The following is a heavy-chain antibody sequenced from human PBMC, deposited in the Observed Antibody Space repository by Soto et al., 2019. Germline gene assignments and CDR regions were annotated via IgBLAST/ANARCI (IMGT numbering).Heavy chain of an antibody. Sequence: EVQLLESGGGLVQPGGSLRLSCAASGSTFSSYAMSWVRQAPGKGLEWVSAISGSGGSTYYADSVKGRFTISRDNSKNTLYLQMNSLRAEDTAVYYCAKDRRRRQQLAYFDYWGQGTLVTVSS. V-gene: IGHV3-23*01. D-gene: IGHD6-13*01. J-gene: IGHJ4*02. CDR1: GSTFSSYA. CDR2: ISGSGGST. CDR3: AKDRRRRQQLAYFDY.